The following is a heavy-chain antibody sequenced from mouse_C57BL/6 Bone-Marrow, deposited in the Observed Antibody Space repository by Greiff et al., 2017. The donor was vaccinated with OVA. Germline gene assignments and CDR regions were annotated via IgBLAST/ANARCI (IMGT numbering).Heavy chain of an antibody. CDR2: ISNGGGST. CDR3: ARHPYAMDY. J-gene: IGHJ4*01. V-gene: IGHV5-12*01. Sequence: EVQLQESGGGLVQPGGSLKLSCAASGFTFSDYYMYWVRQTPEKRLEWVAYISNGGGSTYYPDTVKGRFTISRDNAKNTLYLQMSRLKSEDTAMYYCARHPYAMDYWGQGTSVTVSS. CDR1: GFTFSDYY.